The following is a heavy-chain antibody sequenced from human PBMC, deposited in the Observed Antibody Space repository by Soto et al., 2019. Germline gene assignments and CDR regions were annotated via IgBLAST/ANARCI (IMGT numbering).Heavy chain of an antibody. D-gene: IGHD3-22*01. CDR3: ARDRVYHYDSSGYYNFDF. Sequence: QVQLVESGGGVVQPGRSLRVSCAASGFTFSHYAMHWVRQAPGKGLEWVAVVSYDGTKQFYADSVKGRFTISRDSSKSTLYLQMNNLRDEDTAVYYCARDRVYHYDSSGYYNFDFWGQGTLVTVSS. V-gene: IGHV3-30-3*01. CDR1: GFTFSHYA. CDR2: VSYDGTKQ. J-gene: IGHJ4*02.